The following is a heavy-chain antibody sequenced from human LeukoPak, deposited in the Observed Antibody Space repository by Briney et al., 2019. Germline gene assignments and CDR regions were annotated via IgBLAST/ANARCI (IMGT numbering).Heavy chain of an antibody. CDR3: ASNSGSRGY. CDR1: GGSISSYY. D-gene: IGHD1-26*01. V-gene: IGHV4-59*01. J-gene: IGHJ4*02. CDR2: IYYSGST. Sequence: SETLSPTCTVSGGSISSYYWSWIRQPPGKGLEWIGYIYYSGSTNYNPSLKSRVTISVDTSKNQFSLKLSSVTAADTAVYYCASNSGSRGYWGQGTLVTVSS.